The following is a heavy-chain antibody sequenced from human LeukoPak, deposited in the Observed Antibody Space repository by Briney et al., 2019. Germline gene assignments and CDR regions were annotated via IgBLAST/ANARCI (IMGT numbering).Heavy chain of an antibody. CDR3: ARGSYGSGDY. Sequence: GASVKVSCKASGYTFTSYGMHWVRQAPGQGLEWMGWINTNTGNPTYAQGFTGRFVFSLDTSVSTAYLQISSLKVEDTAVYYYARGSYGSGDYWGQGTLVTVSS. D-gene: IGHD3-10*01. CDR1: GYTFTSYG. J-gene: IGHJ4*02. V-gene: IGHV7-4-1*02. CDR2: INTNTGNP.